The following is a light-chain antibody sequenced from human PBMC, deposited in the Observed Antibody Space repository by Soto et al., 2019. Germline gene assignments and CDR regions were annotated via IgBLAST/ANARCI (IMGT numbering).Light chain of an antibody. CDR2: GVY. CDR3: QQYNNWPPIT. CDR1: QIIKTFY. V-gene: IGKV3-20*01. Sequence: IVLTQSPGTLSLSPGETATLSCRASQIIKTFYFGWYQQKPGQSPRLLIYGVYSRATGTPARFSGSGSGTDSTLTISRLEPEDFAVYYCQQYNNWPPITFGQGTRLEIK. J-gene: IGKJ5*01.